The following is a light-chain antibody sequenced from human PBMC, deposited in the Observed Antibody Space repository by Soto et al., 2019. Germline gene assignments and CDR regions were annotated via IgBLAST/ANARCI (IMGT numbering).Light chain of an antibody. CDR2: GAS. J-gene: IGKJ2*01. Sequence: ESMLTQSPGTLSLSPGERATLSCRASQSVSTRYLAWYQQKPGQAPRLLIYGASIRATGIPDRFSGSGSGTDLSLARSRLEPEDFEVYYCHQFGRSPPAFTFGQGTKLE. CDR3: HQFGRSPPAFT. CDR1: QSVSTRY. V-gene: IGKV3-20*01.